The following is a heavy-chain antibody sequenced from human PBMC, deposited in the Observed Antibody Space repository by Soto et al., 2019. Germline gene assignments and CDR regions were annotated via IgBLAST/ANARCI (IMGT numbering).Heavy chain of an antibody. Sequence: LSLTCTVSGGSISSGDYYWSWIRQPPGKGLEWIGYIYYSGSTYYNPSLKSRVTISVDTSKNQFSLKLSSVTAADTAVYYCARAYGAAHGMDVWGQGTTVTVSS. J-gene: IGHJ6*02. D-gene: IGHD3-16*01. CDR3: ARAYGAAHGMDV. CDR1: GGSISSGDYY. V-gene: IGHV4-30-4*01. CDR2: IYYSGST.